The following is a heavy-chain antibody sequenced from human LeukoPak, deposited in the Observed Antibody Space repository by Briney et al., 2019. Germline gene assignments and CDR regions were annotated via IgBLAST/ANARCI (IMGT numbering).Heavy chain of an antibody. V-gene: IGHV4-34*01. CDR3: ARGDGSSDAFDI. D-gene: IGHD1-26*01. CDR2: INHSGST. J-gene: IGHJ3*02. CDR1: GESFSGYY. Sequence: PSETLSLTCGVYGESFSGYYWSWIRQLPGKGLEWIGGINHSGSTNYNPSLKSRVTISVDTSKNQFSLKLSSVTAADTAVYYCARGDGSSDAFDIWGQGTMVTVSS.